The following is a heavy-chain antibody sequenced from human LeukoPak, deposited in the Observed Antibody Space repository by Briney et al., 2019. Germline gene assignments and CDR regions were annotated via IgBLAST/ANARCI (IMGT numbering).Heavy chain of an antibody. CDR1: GGTFSSYA. Sequence: SVKVSCKASGGTFSSYAISWVRQAPGQGLEWMGRIIPIFGTANYAQKFQGRVTITTDESTSTAYMELSSLRSEDTAIYYCARGGYNLNAFDYWGQGTLVTVSS. J-gene: IGHJ4*02. D-gene: IGHD3-22*01. V-gene: IGHV1-69*05. CDR3: ARGGYNLNAFDY. CDR2: IIPIFGTA.